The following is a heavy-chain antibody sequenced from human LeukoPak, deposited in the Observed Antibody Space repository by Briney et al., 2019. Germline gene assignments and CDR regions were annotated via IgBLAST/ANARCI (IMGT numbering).Heavy chain of an antibody. CDR3: TRSNSNYFDY. D-gene: IGHD1-7*01. J-gene: IGHJ4*02. CDR1: GFTFSSYS. CDR2: ISSGSSFI. Sequence: PGGSLRLPCAASGFTFSSYSMNWVRQAPGKGLEWVSSISSGSSFISCADSVKGRFTISRDNSKNSLYLQMNSLRAEDTAVYYCTRSNSNYFDYWGLGTLVTVSS. V-gene: IGHV3-21*01.